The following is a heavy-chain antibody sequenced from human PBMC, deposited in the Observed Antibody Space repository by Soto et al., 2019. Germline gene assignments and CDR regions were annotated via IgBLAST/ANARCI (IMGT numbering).Heavy chain of an antibody. CDR1: GFSLTTSGMT. Sequence: SGPTLVNPTQTLTLACTVSGFSLTTSGMTLGWIRQPPGKAPEWLALAYQYSPSLQSRLTFTKDTSKNQVVLTMTNVDPGDTATYYCTLRHGSSMGPIYWGQGIQVTVSS. CDR3: TLRHGSSMGPIY. CDR2: AY. D-gene: IGHD3-10*01. J-gene: IGHJ4*02. V-gene: IGHV2-5*01.